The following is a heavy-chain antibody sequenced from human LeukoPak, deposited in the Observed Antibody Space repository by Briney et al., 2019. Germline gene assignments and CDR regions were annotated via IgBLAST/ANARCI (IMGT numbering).Heavy chain of an antibody. CDR3: ARDLKRTVGATTTSDY. CDR1: GYTFTSYG. CDR2: ISTHNGDT. J-gene: IGHJ4*02. Sequence: ASVKVSCKASGYTFTSYGISWVRQAPGQGLEWMGWISTHNGDTNYAQKFQGRVSMTTDTSTSTGYMELRSLTADDTAVYYCARDLKRTVGATTTSDYWGQGTLVTVCS. V-gene: IGHV1-18*01. D-gene: IGHD1-26*01.